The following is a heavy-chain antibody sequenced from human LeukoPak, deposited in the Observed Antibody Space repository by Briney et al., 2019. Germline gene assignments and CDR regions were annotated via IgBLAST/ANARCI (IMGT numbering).Heavy chain of an antibody. CDR1: GGSISSYY. Sequence: SETLSLTCTVSGGSISSYYWSWIRQPPGKGLEWIGHIYGSGSTNYNPSLKSRVTLSVDTSKNQFSLKLSSVTAADTAVYYCARDDYGGNSYFDYWGQGTLVTVSS. J-gene: IGHJ4*02. CDR2: IYGSGST. D-gene: IGHD4-23*01. CDR3: ARDDYGGNSYFDY. V-gene: IGHV4-59*12.